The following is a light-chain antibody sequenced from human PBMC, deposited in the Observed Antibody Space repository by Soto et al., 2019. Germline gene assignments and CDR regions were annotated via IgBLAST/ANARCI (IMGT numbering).Light chain of an antibody. V-gene: IGKV3-20*01. CDR2: GAS. CDR3: QQYGSSGT. CDR1: QSVSSK. J-gene: IGKJ1*01. Sequence: EIVMTQSPATLSVSPGERATLACRASQSVSSKLAWYQQKPGQAPRLLIHGASSRATGIPDRFSGSGSGTDFTLTISRLEPEDFAVYYCQQYGSSGTFGQGTKVDIK.